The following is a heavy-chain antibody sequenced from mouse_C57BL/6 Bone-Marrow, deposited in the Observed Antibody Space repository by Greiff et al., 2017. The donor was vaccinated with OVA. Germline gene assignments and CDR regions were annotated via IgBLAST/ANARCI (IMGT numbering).Heavy chain of an antibody. V-gene: IGHV2-6-1*01. Sequence: QVQLQQSGPGLVAPSQSLSITCTVSGFSLTRYGVHWVRQPPGKGLEWLVVIWTDGSTPYYSALKSRLSISKDNSKSQVFLKMNSLQTDDTAMYYCARHRDWDVDAMDYWGQGTSVTVSS. CDR3: ARHRDWDVDAMDY. J-gene: IGHJ4*01. CDR2: IWTDGST. CDR1: GFSLTRYG. D-gene: IGHD4-1*01.